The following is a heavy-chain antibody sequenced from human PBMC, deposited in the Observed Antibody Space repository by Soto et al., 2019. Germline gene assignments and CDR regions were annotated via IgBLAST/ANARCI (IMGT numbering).Heavy chain of an antibody. D-gene: IGHD2-2*02. CDR1: GGTFSSYA. V-gene: IGHV1-69*01. CDR2: IIPIFGTA. Sequence: QVQLVQSGAEVKKPGSSVKVSCKASGGTFSSYAISWVRQAPGQGLEWMGGIIPIFGTANYAQKFQGRVTITADESTSTDYMELSSLRSEDTVVYYCARDGYCSSTSCYTDYYYYGMDVWGQGTTVTVSS. J-gene: IGHJ6*02. CDR3: ARDGYCSSTSCYTDYYYYGMDV.